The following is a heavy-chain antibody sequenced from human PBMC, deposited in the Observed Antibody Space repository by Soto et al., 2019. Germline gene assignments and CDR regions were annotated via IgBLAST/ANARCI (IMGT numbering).Heavy chain of an antibody. CDR2: IKNKLNRYTV. V-gene: IGHV3-72*01. CDR3: ARARCGYPADQ. D-gene: IGHD3-22*01. CDR1: GFSFSDYY. Sequence: EILLVESGGGLVQPGGSLRLSCAASGFSFSDYYMDWVRQAPGMGLEWVARIKNKLNRYTVQYAVSLEGRFTISRADSKHSVYLQMNSLKAEDTGVYFCARARCGYPADQWGQGTLVTVSS. J-gene: IGHJ4*02.